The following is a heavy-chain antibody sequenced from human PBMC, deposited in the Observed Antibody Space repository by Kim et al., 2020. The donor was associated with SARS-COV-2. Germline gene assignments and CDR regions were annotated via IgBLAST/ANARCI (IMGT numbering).Heavy chain of an antibody. CDR1: GGSISSSSYY. D-gene: IGHD5-18*01. J-gene: IGHJ3*02. V-gene: IGHV4-39*01. CDR2: IYYSGST. CDR3: ARPDTAMAEPGGDGAFDI. Sequence: SETLSLTCTVSGGSISSSSYYWGWIRQPPGKGLEWIGSIYYSGSTYYNPSLKSRVTISVDTSKNQFSLKLSSVTAADTAVYYCARPDTAMAEPGGDGAFDIWGQGTMVTVSS.